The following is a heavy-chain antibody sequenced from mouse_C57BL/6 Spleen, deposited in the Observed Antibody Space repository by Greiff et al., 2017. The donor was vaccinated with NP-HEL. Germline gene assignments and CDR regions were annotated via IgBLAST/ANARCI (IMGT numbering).Heavy chain of an antibody. D-gene: IGHD3-2*02. CDR3: AREDSSGFDY. J-gene: IGHJ2*01. Sequence: EVQLQQSGPELVKPGASVKISCKASGYTFTDYYMNRVKQSHGKSLEWIGDINPNNGGTSYNQKFKGKATLTVDRSSSTAYMELRSLTSEDSAVYYCAREDSSGFDYWGQGTTLTVSS. CDR2: INPNNGGT. CDR1: GYTFTDYY. V-gene: IGHV1-26*01.